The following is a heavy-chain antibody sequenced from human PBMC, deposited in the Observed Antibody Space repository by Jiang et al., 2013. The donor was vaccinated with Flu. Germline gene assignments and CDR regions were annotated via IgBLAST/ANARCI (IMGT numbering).Heavy chain of an antibody. CDR2: IYHTWEH. CDR3: ARDGGPITGTTG. D-gene: IGHD1-14*01. V-gene: IGHV4-4*02. CDR1: GGSISSSNW. J-gene: IGHJ4*02. Sequence: GGSISSSNWWSWVRQPPGKGLEWIGEIYHTWEHQLQPSLKSRVTISVDKSKNQFSLKLSSVTAADTAVYYCARDGGPITGTTGWGQGTLVTVSS.